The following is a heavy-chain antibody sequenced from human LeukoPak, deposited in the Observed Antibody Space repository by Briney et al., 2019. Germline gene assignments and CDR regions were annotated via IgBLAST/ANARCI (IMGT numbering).Heavy chain of an antibody. J-gene: IGHJ6*02. V-gene: IGHV3-30-3*01. D-gene: IGHD3-9*01. Sequence: GGSLRLSCAASGFTFSSYAMHWVRQAPGKGLEWVAVISYDGSNKYYADSVKGRFTISRDNSKNTLYLQMNSLRAEDTAVYYCAKGAGYDILTGYNYYGMDVWGQGTTVTVSS. CDR3: AKGAGYDILTGYNYYGMDV. CDR2: ISYDGSNK. CDR1: GFTFSSYA.